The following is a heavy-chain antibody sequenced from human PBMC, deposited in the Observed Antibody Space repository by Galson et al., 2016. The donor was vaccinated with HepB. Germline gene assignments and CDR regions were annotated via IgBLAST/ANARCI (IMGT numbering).Heavy chain of an antibody. V-gene: IGHV3-23*01. CDR2: ISTRRTT. J-gene: IGHJ4*02. Sequence: SLRLSCAASGFVFSNFGLSWVRQAPGKGLEWVASISTRRTTYYSDSVQGRFTISRDNSNNTLYRQMNGLRAGDTAVYYCAKERLVRRIFDHWGQGTLLTVSS. D-gene: IGHD1-1*01. CDR1: GFVFSNFG. CDR3: AKERLVRRIFDH.